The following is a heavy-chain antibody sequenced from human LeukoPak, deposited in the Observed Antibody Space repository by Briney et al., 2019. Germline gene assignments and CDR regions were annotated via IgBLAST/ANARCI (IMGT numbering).Heavy chain of an antibody. CDR2: IGGGASTI. J-gene: IGHJ4*02. V-gene: IGHV3-48*02. Sequence: GGSLRLSCAASGFTFSSYSMNWVRQAPGKGLEWVSYIGGGASTISYADSVQGRFITTRDNAKNSLYLQMNSLTDEDTAVYYCARDRDYSFDYWGQGTLVTVSS. CDR1: GFTFSSYS. D-gene: IGHD5-24*01. CDR3: ARDRDYSFDY.